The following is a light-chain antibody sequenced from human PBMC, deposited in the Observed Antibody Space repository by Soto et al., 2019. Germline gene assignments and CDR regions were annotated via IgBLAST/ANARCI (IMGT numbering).Light chain of an antibody. CDR3: KQALQTIS. J-gene: IGKJ5*01. CDR1: QSLLHSDGDNS. V-gene: IGKV2-28*01. CDR2: LGS. Sequence: LAMTLSPLPLRLTPGEPAYISRMSSQSLLHSDGDNSLDWYMQKPGQSPKLLIYLGSQRGSGVPDRISGSCSGTDFTLKIRSVAADDVGVYYCKQALQTISFGQGTKLDIK.